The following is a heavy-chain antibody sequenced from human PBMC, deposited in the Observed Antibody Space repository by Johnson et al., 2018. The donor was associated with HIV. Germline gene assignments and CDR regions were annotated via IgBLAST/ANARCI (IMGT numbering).Heavy chain of an antibody. Sequence: VQLVESGGGLEQPGGSLRLSCAASGFTFASSAMSWVRQAPGKGLEWVSVIYSGGSTYYADSVKGRFTISRDNSKNTLYLQMNSLRVEDTAVYYCASEVRGVLDIWGQGTMVTVSS. CDR1: GFTFASSA. V-gene: IGHV3-66*01. CDR3: ASEVRGVLDI. D-gene: IGHD3-10*01. CDR2: IYSGGST. J-gene: IGHJ3*02.